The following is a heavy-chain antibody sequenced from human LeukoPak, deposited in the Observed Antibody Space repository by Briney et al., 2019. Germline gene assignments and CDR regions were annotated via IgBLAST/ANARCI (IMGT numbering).Heavy chain of an antibody. CDR2: IYYSGST. D-gene: IGHD1-26*01. CDR3: AGDRNPIVGATNFDY. V-gene: IGHV4-61*01. J-gene: IGHJ4*02. CDR1: GGSVSSSSYF. Sequence: SETLSLTCTVSGGSVSSSSYFWSWIRQPPVKGLEWIGYIYYSGSTNYNPSLKSRVTISVDTSKNQFSLKLSSVTAADTAVYYCAGDRNPIVGATNFDYWGQGTLVTVSS.